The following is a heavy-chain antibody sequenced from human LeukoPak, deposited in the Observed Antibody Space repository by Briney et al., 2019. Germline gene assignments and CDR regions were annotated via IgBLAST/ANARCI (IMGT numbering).Heavy chain of an antibody. Sequence: SETLSLTCAHNGESFSGYYWSWIRQPPGKGLEWIGEINHSGSTNYNPSLKSRVTISVDTSKNQFSLKLSSVTAADTAVYYCARGALLRYFDWLLPDNWFDPWGQGTLVTVSS. J-gene: IGHJ5*02. V-gene: IGHV4-34*01. D-gene: IGHD3-9*01. CDR3: ARGALLRYFDWLLPDNWFDP. CDR1: GESFSGYY. CDR2: INHSGST.